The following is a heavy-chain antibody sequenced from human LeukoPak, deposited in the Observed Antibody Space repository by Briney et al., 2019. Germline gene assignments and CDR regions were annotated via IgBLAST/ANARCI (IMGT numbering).Heavy chain of an antibody. CDR3: AAGPGGYDSSGYPDY. J-gene: IGHJ4*02. V-gene: IGHV1-18*01. D-gene: IGHD3-22*01. Sequence: ASVKVSCKASGYTFTSCGISWVRQAPGQGLEWMGWISAYNGNTNYAQKLQGRVTMTTDTSTSTAYMELRSLRSDDTAVYYCAAGPGGYDSSGYPDYWGQGTLVTVSS. CDR2: ISAYNGNT. CDR1: GYTFTSCG.